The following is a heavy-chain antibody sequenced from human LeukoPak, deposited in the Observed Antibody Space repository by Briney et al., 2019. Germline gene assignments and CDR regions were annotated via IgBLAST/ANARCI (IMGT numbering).Heavy chain of an antibody. J-gene: IGHJ4*02. CDR1: GGSISDYY. V-gene: IGHV4-59*12. D-gene: IGHD6-19*01. CDR2: IYFSGSP. CDR3: ASSLISSGWYYFDY. Sequence: SETLSLTCTVSGGSISDYYWSWIRQPPGKGLEWIGYIYFSGSPNYNPSLKSRVTISVDTSKNQFSLKLSSVTAADTAVYYCASSLISSGWYYFDYWGQGTLVTVSS.